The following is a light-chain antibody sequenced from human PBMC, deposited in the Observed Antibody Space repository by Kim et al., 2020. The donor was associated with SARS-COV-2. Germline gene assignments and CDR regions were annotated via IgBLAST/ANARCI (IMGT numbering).Light chain of an antibody. CDR3: QTWGTGIQV. V-gene: IGLV4-69*01. Sequence: GKLTGTLGSGNISHDIGRHQQRPGKSPRYLMKLNCAGSHSKGDGIPDRFSGCSSGAERYLTISSLQSEDEADDYCQTWGTGIQVFGGGTQLTVL. J-gene: IGLJ3*02. CDR2: LNCAGSH. CDR1: SGNISHD.